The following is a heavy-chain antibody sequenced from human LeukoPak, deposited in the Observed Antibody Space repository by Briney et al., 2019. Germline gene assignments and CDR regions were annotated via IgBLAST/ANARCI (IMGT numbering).Heavy chain of an antibody. D-gene: IGHD6-13*01. Sequence: SETLSLTCSVSGYSISGGYYWGWIRQPPGKGLEWIGSIYHSGSTYYNPSLKSRVTISVDTSKNQFSLKLSSVTAADTAVYYCAREEGSSWYASAFDIWGQGTMVTVSS. CDR1: GYSISGGYY. V-gene: IGHV4-38-2*02. CDR3: AREEGSSWYASAFDI. CDR2: IYHSGST. J-gene: IGHJ3*02.